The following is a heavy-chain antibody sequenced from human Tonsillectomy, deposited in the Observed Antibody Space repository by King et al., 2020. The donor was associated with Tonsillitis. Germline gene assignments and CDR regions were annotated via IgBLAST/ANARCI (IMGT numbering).Heavy chain of an antibody. Sequence: VQLVESGGGVVQPGGSLRLSCVASGFTFRIYGMHWVRQAPGKGLEWVAFIRYDGSNKYNADSVKGRFTISRDNSKNTLYLQMNSLRAEDTAVYYCAKDIYDYAWGSCLPPGEYWGQGTLGTVSS. CDR3: AKDIYDYAWGSCLPPGEY. CDR2: IRYDGSNK. J-gene: IGHJ4*02. D-gene: IGHD3-16*01. V-gene: IGHV3-30*02. CDR1: GFTFRIYG.